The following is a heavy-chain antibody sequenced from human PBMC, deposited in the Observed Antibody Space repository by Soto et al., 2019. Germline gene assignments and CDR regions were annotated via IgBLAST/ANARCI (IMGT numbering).Heavy chain of an antibody. CDR3: AKEVSLGSTVDLGY. V-gene: IGHV5-51*01. D-gene: IGHD7-27*01. Sequence: PGESLKISCKTSGYSFTSHWIAWVRQMPGKGLEWMGIIYPSDSDTRYSPSFQGQVTISADKSISTAYLQWSSLRVEDTARYYCAKEVSLGSTVDLGYWGQGSLVTVSS. CDR2: IYPSDSDT. J-gene: IGHJ4*02. CDR1: GYSFTSHW.